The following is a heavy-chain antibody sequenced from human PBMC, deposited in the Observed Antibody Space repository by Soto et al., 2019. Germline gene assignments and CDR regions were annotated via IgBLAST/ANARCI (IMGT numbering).Heavy chain of an antibody. CDR3: AKDLGHGGRGALDI. CDR1: GFTFSSYG. D-gene: IGHD7-27*01. Sequence: QVQLVESGGGVVQPGRSLRLSCAASGFTFSSYGMHWVRQAPGKGLEWVAVISYDGSNKYYADSVKGRFTISRDNSKNTLYLQMDSVRAEGTAVYYCAKDLGHGGRGALDIWGQGTMVTVSS. CDR2: ISYDGSNK. V-gene: IGHV3-30*18. J-gene: IGHJ3*02.